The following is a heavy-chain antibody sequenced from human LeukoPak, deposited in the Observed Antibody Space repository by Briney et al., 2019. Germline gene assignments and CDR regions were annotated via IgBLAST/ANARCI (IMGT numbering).Heavy chain of an antibody. Sequence: GGSLRLSCAASGFTFSSYWMSWVRQAPGKGLEWVANIKQDGREKYYVDSVKGRFTISRDNAKNSLYLQMHSLRAEDTAVYYCATESRGGQVAFDIWGQGTTVTVSS. CDR2: IKQDGREK. V-gene: IGHV3-7*01. D-gene: IGHD3-10*01. CDR3: ATESRGGQVAFDI. CDR1: GFTFSSYW. J-gene: IGHJ3*02.